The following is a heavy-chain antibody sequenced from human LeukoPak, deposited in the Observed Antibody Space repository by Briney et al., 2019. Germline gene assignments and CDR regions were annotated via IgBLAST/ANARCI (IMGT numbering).Heavy chain of an antibody. CDR1: GFTFSIYA. CDR2: ISFSGGST. J-gene: IGHJ5*02. D-gene: IGHD2-2*02. V-gene: IGHV3-23*01. Sequence: GGSLRLSCAASGFTFSIYAMNWVRQASGKGLEWVSAISFSGGSTYYADSVKGRFTISRDNSKNTLYLQMNSLRVEDTAVYYCAKSQPAAISWFDPWGQGTLVTVSS. CDR3: AKSQPAAISWFDP.